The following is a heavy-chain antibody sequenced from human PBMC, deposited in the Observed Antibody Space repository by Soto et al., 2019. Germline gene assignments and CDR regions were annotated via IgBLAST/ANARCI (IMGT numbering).Heavy chain of an antibody. CDR1: GYTFTSYD. CDR3: ARSQDAGICDATTCYAFDY. CDR2: MNPNSGNT. D-gene: IGHD2-2*01. Sequence: GASVKVSCKASGYTFTSYDINWVRQAAVQGLEWMGWMNPNSGNTGYAQKFQGRVTMTRNTSISTAYMELSSLRSEDTAVYFCARSQDAGICDATTCYAFDYWGQGALVTVSS. J-gene: IGHJ4*02. V-gene: IGHV1-8*01.